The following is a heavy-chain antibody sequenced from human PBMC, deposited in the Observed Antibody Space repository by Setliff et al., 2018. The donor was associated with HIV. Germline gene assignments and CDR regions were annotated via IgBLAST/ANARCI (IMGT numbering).Heavy chain of an antibody. D-gene: IGHD2-15*01. Sequence: GESLKISCAASGFTFSSYAMNWVRQAPGKGLEWVSSISGRGVNTYYADSVKGRFTISRDNFKNTLYIQMNSLRAEDTAVYYCAKDGGGDYYYYYMDVWGKGTTVTAP. CDR3: AKDGGGDYYYYYMDV. J-gene: IGHJ6*03. CDR2: ISGRGVNT. CDR1: GFTFSSYA. V-gene: IGHV3-23*01.